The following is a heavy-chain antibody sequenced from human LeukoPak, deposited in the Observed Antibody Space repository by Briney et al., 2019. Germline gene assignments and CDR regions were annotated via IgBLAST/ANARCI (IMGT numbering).Heavy chain of an antibody. J-gene: IGHJ4*02. CDR2: ISSSGSTI. CDR1: GFTFSDYY. V-gene: IGHV3-11*01. Sequence: KAGGSLRLSCAASGFTFSDYYMSWIRQAPGKGLEWVSYISSSGSTIYYADSVKGRFTISGDNAKNSLYLQMNSLRAEDTAVYYCARVSAAGELYFDYWGQGTLVTVSS. CDR3: ARVSAAGELYFDY. D-gene: IGHD6-13*01.